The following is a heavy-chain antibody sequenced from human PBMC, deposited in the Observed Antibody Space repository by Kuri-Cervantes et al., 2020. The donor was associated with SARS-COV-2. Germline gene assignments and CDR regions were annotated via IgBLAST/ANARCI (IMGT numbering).Heavy chain of an antibody. J-gene: IGHJ6*02. CDR1: GYTFTSYG. CDR3: ARGLDFWSGYYGMDV. Sequence: ASVKVSCKASGYTFTSYGISWVRQAPGQGLERMGWISAYNGNTNYAQKLQGRVTMTTDTSTSTAYMELRSLRSDDTAVYYCARGLDFWSGYYGMDVWGQGTTVTVSS. V-gene: IGHV1-18*04. CDR2: ISAYNGNT. D-gene: IGHD3-3*01.